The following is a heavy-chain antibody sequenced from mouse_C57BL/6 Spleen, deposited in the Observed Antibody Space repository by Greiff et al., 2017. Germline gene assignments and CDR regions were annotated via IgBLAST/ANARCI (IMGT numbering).Heavy chain of an antibody. D-gene: IGHD1-1*01. V-gene: IGHV1-54*01. Sequence: QVQLQQSGAELVRPGTSVKVSCKASGYAFTNYLIEWVKQRPGQGLEWIGVINPGRGGTNYNEKFKGKATLTADKSSSTAYMQLSSLTSEDSAVYFCARRGVDFAYWGQGTLVTVSA. J-gene: IGHJ3*01. CDR2: INPGRGGT. CDR1: GYAFTNYL. CDR3: ARRGVDFAY.